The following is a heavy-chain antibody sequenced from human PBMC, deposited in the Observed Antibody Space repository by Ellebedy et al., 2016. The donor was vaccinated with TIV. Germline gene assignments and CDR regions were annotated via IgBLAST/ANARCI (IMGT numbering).Heavy chain of an antibody. CDR2: IYYSVIT. CDR1: GCSISATTSH. D-gene: IGHD3-10*01. J-gene: IGHJ4*02. CDR3: ARGHYGSGTYFAPGE. V-gene: IGHV4-39*07. Sequence: MPSETLSLTCTVSGCSISATTSHWDWIRQPPGKGLEWIGTIYYSVITMYNPSLNSRVTISTDMSKKQFSLILSPVTAADTAVYYCARGHYGSGTYFAPGEWGQGALVTVSS.